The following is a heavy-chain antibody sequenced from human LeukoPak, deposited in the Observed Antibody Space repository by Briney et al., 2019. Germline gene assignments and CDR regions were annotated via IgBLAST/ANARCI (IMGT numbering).Heavy chain of an antibody. CDR3: ARHTPNRGGDAFDI. V-gene: IGHV4-59*08. CDR1: GGPMNNYY. D-gene: IGHD7-27*01. Sequence: SETLSLTCTVSGGPMNNYYWIWIRQPPGKGLEWIGYIYYSGSTTYNPSLKSRVTMSVDTSKTQFSLQLSSVTAADTAVYYCARHTPNRGGDAFDIWGQGTMVTVSS. CDR2: IYYSGST. J-gene: IGHJ3*02.